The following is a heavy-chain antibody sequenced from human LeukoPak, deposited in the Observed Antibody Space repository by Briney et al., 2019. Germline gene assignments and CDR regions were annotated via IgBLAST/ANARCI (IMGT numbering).Heavy chain of an antibody. CDR3: AKEPPNYGNGLITIDY. CDR2: LTDSGGSK. V-gene: IGHV3-23*01. J-gene: IGHJ4*02. D-gene: IGHD3-3*01. CDR1: GFTFSTYA. Sequence: GGSLRLSCAASGFTFSTYAMSWVRQAPGKGLEWVPALTDSGGSKYYTDSVKGRFTISRDNSKNTLYLQMNSLRAEDTAIYYCAKEPPNYGNGLITIDYGGQGTLVTVSS.